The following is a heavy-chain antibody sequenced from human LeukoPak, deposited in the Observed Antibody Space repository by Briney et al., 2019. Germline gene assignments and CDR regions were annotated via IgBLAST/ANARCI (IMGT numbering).Heavy chain of an antibody. V-gene: IGHV4-59*08. CDR2: IHSSGST. Sequence: SETLSLTCTVSGGTISSYYWNWIRQPPGKGLERIGYIHSSGSTKYNPSLKSRVTISVDTSKNQFSLKLSSVNAADRAVYYCARWYSSGWAFDYWGQGTLVTVSS. D-gene: IGHD6-19*01. CDR1: GGTISSYY. J-gene: IGHJ4*02. CDR3: ARWYSSGWAFDY.